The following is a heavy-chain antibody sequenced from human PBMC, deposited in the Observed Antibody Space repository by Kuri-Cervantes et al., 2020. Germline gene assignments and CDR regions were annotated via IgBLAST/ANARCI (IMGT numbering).Heavy chain of an antibody. J-gene: IGHJ3*02. CDR3: ARDGMAYGADAFDI. CDR2: ISGSGGST. D-gene: IGHD4-17*01. V-gene: IGHV3-23*01. Sequence: GESLKISCAASGFTFSSYAMSWVRQAPGKGLEWVSAISGSGGSTYYADSVKGRFTISRDNSKNTLYLQMNSLRAEDTAVYYCARDGMAYGADAFDIWGQGTMVTVSS. CDR1: GFTFSSYA.